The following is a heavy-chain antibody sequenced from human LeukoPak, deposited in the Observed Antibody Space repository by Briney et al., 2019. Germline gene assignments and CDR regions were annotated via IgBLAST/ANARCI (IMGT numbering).Heavy chain of an antibody. CDR1: GYTFSDYY. CDR2: INPNSGGT. V-gene: IGHV1-2*02. Sequence: ASVKVSCKASGYTFSDYYIHWVRQAPGQGLEWVGWINPNSGGTDSAQKLQGRVTMTRDTSISATYMELRTLTSDDTAVYYCARGSRGSYSSIHDWGQGTLVTVSS. CDR3: ARGSRGSYSSIHD. D-gene: IGHD1-26*01. J-gene: IGHJ4*02.